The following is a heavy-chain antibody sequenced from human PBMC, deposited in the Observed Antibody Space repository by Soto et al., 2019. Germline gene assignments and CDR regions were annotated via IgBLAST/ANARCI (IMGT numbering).Heavy chain of an antibody. V-gene: IGHV1-69*13. CDR2: IIPIFSTA. CDR3: ARGDIVVVPAATAEFDY. CDR1: GGTFSSYA. Sequence: ASVKVSCKASGGTFSSYAISWVRQAPGQGLEWIGGIIPIFSTANYAQKFQGRVTITADESTSTAYMELSSLRSEDTAVYYCARGDIVVVPAATAEFDYWGQGTLVTVSS. D-gene: IGHD2-2*01. J-gene: IGHJ4*02.